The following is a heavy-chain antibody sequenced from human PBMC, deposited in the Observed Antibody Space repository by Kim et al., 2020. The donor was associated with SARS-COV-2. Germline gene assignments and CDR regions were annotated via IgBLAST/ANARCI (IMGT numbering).Heavy chain of an antibody. J-gene: IGHJ3*02. D-gene: IGHD1-7*01. CDR2: IRSKANSYAT. Sequence: GGSLRLSCAASGFIFSGSAMHWVRQASGKGLEWVGRIRSKANSYATAYAASVKGRFTISSDDSKTTTYLQMNSLKTEDTAVYYCTRVPGTTLAFCDAFD. CDR1: GFIFSGSA. V-gene: IGHV3-73*01. CDR3: TRVPGTTLAFCDAFD.